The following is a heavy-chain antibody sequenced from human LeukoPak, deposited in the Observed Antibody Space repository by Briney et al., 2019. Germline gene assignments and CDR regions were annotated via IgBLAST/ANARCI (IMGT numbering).Heavy chain of an antibody. CDR1: GFTFNNYG. CDR2: ISYDGPNK. V-gene: IGHV3-30*03. CDR3: ARGTTTVTYRPNWFDP. D-gene: IGHD4-17*01. Sequence: GGSLRLSCAASGFTFNNYGMHWVRQAPGKGLEWVAVISYDGPNKYYVDSVKGRFTISRDNAKNSLYLQMNSLRAEDTAVYYCARGTTTVTYRPNWFDPWGQGTLVTVSS. J-gene: IGHJ5*02.